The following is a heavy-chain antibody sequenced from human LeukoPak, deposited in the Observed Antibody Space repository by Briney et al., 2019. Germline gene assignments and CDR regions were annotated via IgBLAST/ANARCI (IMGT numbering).Heavy chain of an antibody. CDR3: ARGRSGSAEDGDYGTHSDH. D-gene: IGHD4-17*01. V-gene: IGHV3-20*04. Sequence: PGGSLRLSCITSGFIFDDFGMAWVRQRPGKGLEWVSNINWNSGSIGYADSVKGRFTVSRDNAKNSLYLQMNSLRAEDTALYYCARGRSGSAEDGDYGTHSDHWGQGTLVTVSS. J-gene: IGHJ4*02. CDR2: INWNSGSI. CDR1: GFIFDDFG.